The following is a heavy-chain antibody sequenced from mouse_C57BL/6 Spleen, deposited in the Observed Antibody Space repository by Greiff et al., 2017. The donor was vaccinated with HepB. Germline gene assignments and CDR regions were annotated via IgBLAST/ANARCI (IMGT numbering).Heavy chain of an antibody. CDR1: GFNIKDYY. CDR3: ARSGGSNYVNY. Sequence: VQLKESGAELVKPGASVKLSCTASGFNIKDYYMHWVKQRTEQGLEWIGRIDPEDGETKYATKFQGKATITADTSSNTAYLQLSSLTSEDTAVYYCARSGGSNYVNYWGQGTTLTVSS. CDR2: IDPEDGET. D-gene: IGHD2-5*01. J-gene: IGHJ2*01. V-gene: IGHV14-2*01.